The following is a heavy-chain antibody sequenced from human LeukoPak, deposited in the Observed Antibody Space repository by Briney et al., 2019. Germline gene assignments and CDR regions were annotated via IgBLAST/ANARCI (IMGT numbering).Heavy chain of an antibody. CDR1: GFTFSSYG. Sequence: GGSLRLSCAASGFTFSSYGMHWVRQAPGKGLEWVAVIWYDGRNKYYADSVKGRFTISRDNSKNTLYLQMNSLRAEDTAVYYCARGNLVGATSLDYWGQGTLVTVSS. J-gene: IGHJ4*02. V-gene: IGHV3-33*01. D-gene: IGHD1-26*01. CDR2: IWYDGRNK. CDR3: ARGNLVGATSLDY.